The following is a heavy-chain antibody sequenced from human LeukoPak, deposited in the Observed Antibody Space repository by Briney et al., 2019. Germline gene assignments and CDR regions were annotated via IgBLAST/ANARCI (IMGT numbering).Heavy chain of an antibody. CDR2: IWYDGSNK. CDR1: GFTFSSYG. J-gene: IGHJ4*02. D-gene: IGHD3-10*01. CDR3: ARDRGARELTFDY. Sequence: QPGRSLRLSCAASGFTFSSYGKHWVRQAPGKGLEWVAVIWYDGSNKYYADSVKGRFTISRDNSKNTLYLQMNSLRAEDTAVYYCARDRGARELTFDYWGQGTLVTVSS. V-gene: IGHV3-33*01.